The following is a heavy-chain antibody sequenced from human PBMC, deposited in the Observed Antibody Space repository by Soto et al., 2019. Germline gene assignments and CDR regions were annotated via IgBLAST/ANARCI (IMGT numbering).Heavy chain of an antibody. J-gene: IGHJ4*02. V-gene: IGHV1-58*01. D-gene: IGHD3-22*01. Sequence: QMQRVQSGPEVKKPGTSVKVSCKASGFTFPSSAVQWVRQARGQRLEWIARIVVGSGNTNYAQKFQERLTISRDMSTNTAYMELSSLRSEDTAVYYCAAVPNYYDTSGTYFDYWGQGTLVTVSS. CDR3: AAVPNYYDTSGTYFDY. CDR1: GFTFPSSA. CDR2: IVVGSGNT.